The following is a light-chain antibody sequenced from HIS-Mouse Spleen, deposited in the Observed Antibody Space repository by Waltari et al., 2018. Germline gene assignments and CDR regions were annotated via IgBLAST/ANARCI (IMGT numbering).Light chain of an antibody. V-gene: IGLV3-10*01. CDR2: EES. CDR3: YSTDSSGNHRV. CDR1: ALPKKY. Sequence: SYELTQPPSVSVSPGQTARLTCSGDALPKKYAYWYQQKSGQAPGLVIYEESKRPSGSPERCAGASSGTMATLTLSGAQMEDEADYYCYSTDSSGNHRVFGGGTKLTVL. J-gene: IGLJ2*01.